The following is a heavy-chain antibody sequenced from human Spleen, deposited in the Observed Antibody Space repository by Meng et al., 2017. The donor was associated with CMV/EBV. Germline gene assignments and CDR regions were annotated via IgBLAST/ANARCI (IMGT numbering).Heavy chain of an antibody. D-gene: IGHD6-6*01. CDR1: GYTFTGYY. J-gene: IGHJ3*02. V-gene: IGHV1-2*02. Sequence: ASVKVSCKASGYTFTGYYMHWVRQAPGQGLEWMGWINPNSGGTNYAQKFQGRVTMTRDTSISTGYMELTRLTSDDTAVYYCARALISSSHPFDIWGQGTMVTVSS. CDR2: INPNSGGT. CDR3: ARALISSSHPFDI.